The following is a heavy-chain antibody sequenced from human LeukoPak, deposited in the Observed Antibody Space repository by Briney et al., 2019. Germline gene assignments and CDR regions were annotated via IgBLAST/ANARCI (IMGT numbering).Heavy chain of an antibody. Sequence: PGGSLRLSCAASGFTFSSYGMHWVRQAPGKGLEWVAVISYDGSNKYYVDSVKGRFTISRDNSKNTLYLQMNSLRAEDTAVYYCAKDQWLVRSLDYWGQGTLVTVSS. CDR1: GFTFSSYG. D-gene: IGHD6-19*01. CDR3: AKDQWLVRSLDY. CDR2: ISYDGSNK. J-gene: IGHJ4*02. V-gene: IGHV3-30*18.